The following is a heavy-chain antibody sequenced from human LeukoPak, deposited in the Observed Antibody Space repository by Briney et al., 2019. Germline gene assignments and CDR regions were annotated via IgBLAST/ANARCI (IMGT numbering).Heavy chain of an antibody. CDR3: ARDPDYYYDSSGYYDY. CDR2: IKQDGGEK. Sequence: GGSLRLSCVASGFAFSSYWMSWVRQAPGKGLEWVANIKQDGGEKYYVDSVKGRFTISRDNAKNSLFLQMNSLRAEDTAVYYCARDPDYYYDSSGYYDYWGQGTLVTVSS. J-gene: IGHJ4*02. D-gene: IGHD3-22*01. CDR1: GFAFSSYW. V-gene: IGHV3-7*01.